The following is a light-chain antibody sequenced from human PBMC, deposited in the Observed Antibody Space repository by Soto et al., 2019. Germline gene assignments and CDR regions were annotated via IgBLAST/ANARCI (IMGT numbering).Light chain of an antibody. CDR1: QGIGTY. J-gene: IGKJ1*01. V-gene: IGKV1-27*01. CDR3: QKYNSAPWT. Sequence: DIQMTQSPSSLSASVGDRVTITCRASQGIGTYVAWYQQKPGKVPKLLIYAASTLQSGVPSRFSGSGSGTDFTLTISSLQPEDGATYYCQKYNSAPWTFGQGTKVEIK. CDR2: AAS.